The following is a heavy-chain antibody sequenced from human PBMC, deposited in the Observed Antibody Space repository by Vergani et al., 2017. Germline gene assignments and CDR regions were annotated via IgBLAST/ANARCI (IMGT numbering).Heavy chain of an antibody. D-gene: IGHD1-26*01. J-gene: IGHJ6*03. V-gene: IGHV5-51*01. CDR1: GYNFTSYW. Sequence: EVQLVQSGAEVKKPGESLKISCKGSGYNFTSYWIGWVRQMPGKGLEWMGIIYPGDSDTRYSPSFQGQVTISADKSISTAYLQWSSLKASDTAMYYCARHDVGPTGRDYYYYYMDVWGKGTTVTVSS. CDR3: ARHDVGPTGRDYYYYYMDV. CDR2: IYPGDSDT.